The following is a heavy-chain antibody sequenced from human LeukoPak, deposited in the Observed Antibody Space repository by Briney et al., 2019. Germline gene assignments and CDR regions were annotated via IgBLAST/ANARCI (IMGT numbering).Heavy chain of an antibody. D-gene: IGHD2-15*01. CDR3: ARLFWVAATLRGAFDI. V-gene: IGHV1-8*01. J-gene: IGHJ3*02. Sequence: WASVKVSCKASGYTFTSYDINWVRQATGQGLEWMGWMNPNSGNTGYAQKFQGRVTMTRNTSISTAYMELSSLRSEDTAVYYCARLFWVAATLRGAFDIWGQGTMVTVSS. CDR1: GYTFTSYD. CDR2: MNPNSGNT.